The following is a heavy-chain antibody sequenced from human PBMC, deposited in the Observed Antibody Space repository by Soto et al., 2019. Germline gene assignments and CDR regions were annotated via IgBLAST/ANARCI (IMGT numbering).Heavy chain of an antibody. J-gene: IGHJ5*02. D-gene: IGHD2-15*01. CDR2: IYWDDDK. Sequence: SGPTLVNPTQTLTLTCTFSGFSLSTSGVGVGWIRQPPGKALEWLALIYWDDDKRYSPSLKSRLTITKDTSKNQVVLTMTNMDPVDTATYYCAHRRRFCSGNSCYSICFVPRRQGTLVTVPQ. CDR1: GFSLSTSGVG. CDR3: AHRRRFCSGNSCYSICFVP. V-gene: IGHV2-5*02.